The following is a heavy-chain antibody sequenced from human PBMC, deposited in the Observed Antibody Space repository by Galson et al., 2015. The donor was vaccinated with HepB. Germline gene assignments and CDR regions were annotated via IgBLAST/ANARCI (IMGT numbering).Heavy chain of an antibody. Sequence: ETLSLTCAVYGGSFSGYYWSWIRQPPGKGLEWIGEINHSGSTNYNPSLKSRVTISVDRSKNQFSLKLSSVTAADTAVYYCARGSRLPANWGQGTLVTVSS. CDR3: ARGSRLPAN. CDR2: INHSGST. D-gene: IGHD2-2*01. J-gene: IGHJ4*02. CDR1: GGSFSGYY. V-gene: IGHV4-34*01.